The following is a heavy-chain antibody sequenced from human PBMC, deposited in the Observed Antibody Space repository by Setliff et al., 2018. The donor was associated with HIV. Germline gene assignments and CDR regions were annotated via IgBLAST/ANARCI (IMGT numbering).Heavy chain of an antibody. V-gene: IGHV5-51*01. Sequence: GESLKISCKGSGYSFTSYWIGLVRQMPGKGLEWMGIICPGDSDTRYSPSFQGQVTISADKSISTAYLQWSSLKASDTAMYYCARQVPAAIGAFDIWGQGTMVTVSS. CDR3: ARQVPAAIGAFDI. J-gene: IGHJ3*02. D-gene: IGHD2-2*02. CDR2: ICPGDSDT. CDR1: GYSFTSYW.